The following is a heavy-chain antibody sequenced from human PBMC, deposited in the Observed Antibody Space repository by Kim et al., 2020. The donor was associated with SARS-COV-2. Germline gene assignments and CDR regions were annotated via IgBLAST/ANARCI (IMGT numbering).Heavy chain of an antibody. Sequence: GGSLRLSCAASGFTFDDYGMSWVRQAPGKGLEWVSGINWNGGSTGYADSVKGRFTISRDNAKNSLYLQMNSLRAEDTALYYCASSYYYGSGSYTAFDIWGQGTMVTVSS. J-gene: IGHJ3*02. CDR3: ASSYYYGSGSYTAFDI. CDR1: GFTFDDYG. CDR2: INWNGGST. D-gene: IGHD3-10*01. V-gene: IGHV3-20*04.